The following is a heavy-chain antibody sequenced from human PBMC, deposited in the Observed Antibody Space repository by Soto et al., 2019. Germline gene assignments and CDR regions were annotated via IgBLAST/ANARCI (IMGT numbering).Heavy chain of an antibody. D-gene: IGHD4-17*01. Sequence: GGSLRLSCAASGFTFSSYAMSWVRQAPGKGLEWVSAISGSGGSTYYADSVKGRFTIARDNSKNTLYLQMNSLRAEDTAVYYCAKSPSSGIHDYGDYDYYYYYYMDVWGKGTTVTVSS. CDR2: ISGSGGST. V-gene: IGHV3-23*01. CDR3: AKSPSSGIHDYGDYDYYYYYYMDV. CDR1: GFTFSSYA. J-gene: IGHJ6*03.